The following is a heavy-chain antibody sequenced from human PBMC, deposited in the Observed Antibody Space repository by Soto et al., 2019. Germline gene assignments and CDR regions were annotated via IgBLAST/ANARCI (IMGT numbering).Heavy chain of an antibody. CDR2: ISGSGGST. D-gene: IGHD2-2*02. V-gene: IGHV3-23*01. J-gene: IGHJ6*02. Sequence: EVQLLESGGGLVQPGGSLRLSCAASGFTFSSYAMSWVRQAPGQGLEWVSAISGSGGSTYYADSVKGRFTISRDNSKNTLYLQMNSLRAEDTAVYYCANAPYCSSTSCYNYYYYGRDVWGQGTTVTVSS. CDR3: ANAPYCSSTSCYNYYYYGRDV. CDR1: GFTFSSYA.